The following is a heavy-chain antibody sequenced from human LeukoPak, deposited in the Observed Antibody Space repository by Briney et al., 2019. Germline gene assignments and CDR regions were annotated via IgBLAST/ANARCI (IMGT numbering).Heavy chain of an antibody. CDR3: ARGYCSGGSCPPDY. J-gene: IGHJ4*02. D-gene: IGHD2-15*01. Sequence: SETLSLTCTVSGGSISSYYWSWIWQPAGKGLEWIGRIYTSGSTNYNPSLKSRVTMSVDTSKNQFSLKLSSVTAADTAVYYCARGYCSGGSCPPDYWGQGTLVTVSS. V-gene: IGHV4-4*07. CDR1: GGSISSYY. CDR2: IYTSGST.